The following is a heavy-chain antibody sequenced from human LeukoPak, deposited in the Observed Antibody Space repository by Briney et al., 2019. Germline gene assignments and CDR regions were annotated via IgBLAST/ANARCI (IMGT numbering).Heavy chain of an antibody. V-gene: IGHV3-7*05. D-gene: IGHD5-24*01. CDR3: ARASDPWLQLT. CDR1: GFTFSNYW. CDR2: IKQDGSEK. J-gene: IGHJ5*02. Sequence: GGSLRLSCAASGFTFSNYWMIWVRQAPGKGLEWVGNIKQDGSEKRYADSVRGRFSISRDNAQTSLYLQMNSLRAEDTAVYYYARASDPWLQLTWGQGTLVTVSS.